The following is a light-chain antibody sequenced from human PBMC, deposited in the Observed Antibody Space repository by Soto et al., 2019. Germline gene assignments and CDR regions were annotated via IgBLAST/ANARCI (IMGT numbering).Light chain of an antibody. Sequence: QSVLTQPASVSGSPGQSITISCTGSSSDVGGYNYVSWYQQYPGKAPKLMIYEVTNRPSGVSNRFSGSKSGNTASLTISGLQAEDEGDYYCCSYTSSSTLVFGGGTKLTVL. CDR3: CSYTSSSTLV. CDR2: EVT. V-gene: IGLV2-14*01. CDR1: SSDVGGYNY. J-gene: IGLJ3*02.